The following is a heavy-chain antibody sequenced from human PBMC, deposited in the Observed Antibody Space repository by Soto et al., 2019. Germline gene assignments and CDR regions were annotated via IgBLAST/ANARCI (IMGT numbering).Heavy chain of an antibody. D-gene: IGHD2-2*01. J-gene: IGHJ6*02. CDR1: GGTFSSYA. Sequence: QVQLVQSGAEVKKPGSSVKVSCKASGGTFSSYAISWVRQAPGQGLEWMGGIIPISGTANYAQKFQGRVTITADESTSKAYMELSSLRSEDTAAYYCARSQGSSTSLEIYYYYYYGMDVWGQGTTVTVSS. V-gene: IGHV1-69*01. CDR3: ARSQGSSTSLEIYYYYYYGMDV. CDR2: IIPISGTA.